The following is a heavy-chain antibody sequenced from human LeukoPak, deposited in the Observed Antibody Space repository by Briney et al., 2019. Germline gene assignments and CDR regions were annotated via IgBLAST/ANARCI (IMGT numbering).Heavy chain of an antibody. V-gene: IGHV3-23*01. J-gene: IGHJ3*02. Sequence: PGGSLRLSCAASGFTFSSYAMSWVRQAAGKGLEWVSAISGSGGSTYYADSVKGRFTISRDNSKNTLYLQMNSLRAEDTAVYYCAKGGMIVVVSDAFDIWGQGTMVTVSS. CDR2: ISGSGGST. CDR1: GFTFSSYA. D-gene: IGHD3-22*01. CDR3: AKGGMIVVVSDAFDI.